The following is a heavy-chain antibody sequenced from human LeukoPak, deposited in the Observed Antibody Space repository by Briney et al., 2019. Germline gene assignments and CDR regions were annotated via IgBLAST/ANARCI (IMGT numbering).Heavy chain of an antibody. CDR2: IYYSGST. D-gene: IGHD3-3*01. CDR3: ARHGEIFGVVTPGYFDY. V-gene: IGHV4-39*01. J-gene: IGHJ4*02. CDR1: GGSISSSSYY. Sequence: SETLFLTCTVSGGSISSSSYYWGWIRRPPGKELEWIASIYYSGSTYYNPSLKSRVTISVDTSKNEFSLKLSTVTGADTAVYYCARHGEIFGVVTPGYFDYWGQGTLVTVSS.